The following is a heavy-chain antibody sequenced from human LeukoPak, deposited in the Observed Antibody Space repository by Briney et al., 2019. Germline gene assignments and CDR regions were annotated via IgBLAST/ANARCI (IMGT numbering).Heavy chain of an antibody. J-gene: IGHJ6*04. CDR3: AELGITMIGGV. D-gene: IGHD3-10*02. Sequence: GGSLRLSCAISGFIFSSYSMNWVRQAPGKGLEWVSYISSSSRTIYYADSVKGRFTISRDNAKNSLYLQMNSLRAEDTAVYYCAELGITMIGGVWGKGTTVTISS. CDR2: ISSSSRTI. CDR1: GFIFSSYS. V-gene: IGHV3-48*04.